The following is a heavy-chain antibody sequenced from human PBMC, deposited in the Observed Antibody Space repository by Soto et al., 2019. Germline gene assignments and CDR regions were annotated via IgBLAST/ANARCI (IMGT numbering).Heavy chain of an antibody. CDR3: ARRLQRTAVTINWFDP. CDR2: IYPGDSDT. V-gene: IGHV5-51*01. CDR1: GYNFNTYW. D-gene: IGHD4-17*01. Sequence: PGESLKISCKGSGYNFNTYWIDWVRQMPGKGLEWMGRIYPGDSDTRYSPSFQGQVIISVDKSNNTAYLQWSSLKASDTAIYFCARRLQRTAVTINWFDPWGQGTLVTVSS. J-gene: IGHJ5*02.